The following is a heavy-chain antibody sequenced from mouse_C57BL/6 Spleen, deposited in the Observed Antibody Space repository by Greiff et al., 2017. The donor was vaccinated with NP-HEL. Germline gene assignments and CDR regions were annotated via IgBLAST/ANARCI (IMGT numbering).Heavy chain of an antibody. CDR2: IDPSDSET. Sequence: QVQLKQPGAELVRPGSSVKLSCQASGYTFTSYWMHWVKQRPIQGLEWIGNIDPSDSETHYNQKFKDKATLTVDKSSSTAYMQLSSLTSEDSAVYYCARDYGKGGYFDVWGTGTTVTVSS. V-gene: IGHV1-52*01. CDR3: ARDYGKGGYFDV. D-gene: IGHD2-1*01. J-gene: IGHJ1*03. CDR1: GYTFTSYW.